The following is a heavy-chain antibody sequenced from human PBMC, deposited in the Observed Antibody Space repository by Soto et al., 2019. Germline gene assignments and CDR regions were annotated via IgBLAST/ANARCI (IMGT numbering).Heavy chain of an antibody. Sequence: GGSLRLSCAASGFTFSGYAMSWVRQAPGKGLEWVSAISGSGGTTYYADSVKGRFTISRDNSKNTLNLQMSTLRAEDTAVYYCAKGNKVYSSSTLDSWGQGTLVTVSS. J-gene: IGHJ4*02. CDR1: GFTFSGYA. V-gene: IGHV3-23*01. CDR3: AKGNKVYSSSTLDS. D-gene: IGHD6-6*01. CDR2: ISGSGGTT.